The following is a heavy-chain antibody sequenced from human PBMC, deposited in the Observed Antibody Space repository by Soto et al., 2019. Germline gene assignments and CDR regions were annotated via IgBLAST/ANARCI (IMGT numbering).Heavy chain of an antibody. D-gene: IGHD3-16*02. J-gene: IGHJ4*02. CDR1: GYTFTSYG. V-gene: IGHV1-18*01. CDR2: ISAYNGNT. Sequence: ASVKVSCQASGYTFTSYGISWVRQAPGQGLEWMGWISAYNGNTNYAQKLQGRVTMTTDTSTSTAYMELRSLRSDDTAVYYCARDLSTDMITFGGVIVGGNWGQGTLVTVSS. CDR3: ARDLSTDMITFGGVIVGGN.